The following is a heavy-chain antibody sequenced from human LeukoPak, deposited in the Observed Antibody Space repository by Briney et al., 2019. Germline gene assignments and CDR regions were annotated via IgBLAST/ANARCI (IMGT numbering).Heavy chain of an antibody. CDR3: ARAGPTDFRDAFDM. D-gene: IGHD1-26*01. CDR2: VDPEDGET. V-gene: IGHV1-69-2*01. Sequence: ASVKVSCKAFGYTFTDYYIHWVKEAPGKGLEWMGRVDPEDGETTYAEKFQSRVTITADTSTDTAYMELNNLRSEDTAVYYCARAGPTDFRDAFDMWGQGTMVTVSS. J-gene: IGHJ3*02. CDR1: GYTFTDYY.